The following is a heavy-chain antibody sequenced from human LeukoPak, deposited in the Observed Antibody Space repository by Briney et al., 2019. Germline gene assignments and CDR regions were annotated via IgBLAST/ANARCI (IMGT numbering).Heavy chain of an antibody. CDR1: GYTFTGYY. Sequence: ASVKVSCKASGYTFTGYYMHWVRQAPGQGLEWMGWINPNSGGTNYAQKFQGRVTMTRDTSISTAYMELSRLRSDDTGVYYCARREQGYYDFWSGPFDYWGQGTLVTVSS. D-gene: IGHD3-3*01. CDR2: INPNSGGT. J-gene: IGHJ4*02. V-gene: IGHV1-2*02. CDR3: ARREQGYYDFWSGPFDY.